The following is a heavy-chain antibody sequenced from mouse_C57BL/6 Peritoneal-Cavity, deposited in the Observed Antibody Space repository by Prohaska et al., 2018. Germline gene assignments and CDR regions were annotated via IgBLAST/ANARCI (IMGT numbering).Heavy chain of an antibody. Sequence: TISFTGYSITSGYYWNWIRQFPGNKLEWMGYISYDGSNKYNPSLKNRISITRDTSKNQFFLKLNSVTTEDTATYYCASSNYAWFAYWGQGTLVTVSA. CDR2: ISYDGSN. V-gene: IGHV3-6*01. J-gene: IGHJ3*01. CDR3: ASSNYAWFAY. D-gene: IGHD2-5*01. CDR1: GYSITSGYY.